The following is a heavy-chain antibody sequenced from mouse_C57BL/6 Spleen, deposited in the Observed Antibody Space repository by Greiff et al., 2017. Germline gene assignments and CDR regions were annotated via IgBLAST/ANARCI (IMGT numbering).Heavy chain of an antibody. CDR2: ISSGGDYI. Sequence: EVQGVESGEGLVKPGGSLKLSCAASGFTFSSYAMSWVRQTPEKRLEWVAYISSGGDYIYYADTVKGRFTFSRDNARNTLYLQMSSLKSEDTAMYYCTREDYYGSSYVGYFDYWGQGTTLTVSS. D-gene: IGHD1-1*01. CDR1: GFTFSSYA. J-gene: IGHJ2*01. V-gene: IGHV5-9-1*02. CDR3: TREDYYGSSYVGYFDY.